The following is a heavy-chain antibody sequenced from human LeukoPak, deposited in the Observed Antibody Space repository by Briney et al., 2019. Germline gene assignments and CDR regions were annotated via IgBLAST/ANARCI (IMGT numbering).Heavy chain of an antibody. CDR3: ARSRDLDYFDY. CDR1: GSSFTSYW. J-gene: IGHJ4*02. CDR2: IYPGDSDT. Sequence: GASLQISCKGSGSSFTSYWIGWVRQLPGKGLEWMGIIYPGDSDTRYSPSFQGQVSISADKYISTAYLQWSSLKASDTAMYYCARSRDLDYFDYWGQGTLVTVSS. D-gene: IGHD3-3*01. V-gene: IGHV5-51*01.